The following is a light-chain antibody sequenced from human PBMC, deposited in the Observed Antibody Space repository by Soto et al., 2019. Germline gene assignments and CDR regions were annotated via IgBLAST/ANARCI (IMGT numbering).Light chain of an antibody. CDR3: SSYTRSSTRV. V-gene: IGLV2-14*03. J-gene: IGLJ2*01. CDR2: DVS. CDR1: SNDLGAYNH. Sequence: QSVLTQPASVSGSPGQSITISCTGTSNDLGAYNHVSWYQQHPGKAPKLMIYDVSNRPSGVSNRFSGSKSGDTASLTISGLQAEDEADYYCSSYTRSSTRVFGGGTKLTVL.